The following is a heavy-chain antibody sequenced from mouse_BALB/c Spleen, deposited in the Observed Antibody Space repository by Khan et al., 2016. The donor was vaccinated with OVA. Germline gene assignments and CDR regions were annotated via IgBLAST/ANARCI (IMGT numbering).Heavy chain of an antibody. V-gene: IGHV4-1*02. CDR3: ARPCRYDGRAWFAY. J-gene: IGHJ3*01. CDR2: INPDSSTI. D-gene: IGHD2-14*01. CDR1: GFDFSRYW. Sequence: EVKLLESGGGLVQPGGSLKLSCAASGFDFSRYWMSWVRQAPGKGLEWIGEINPDSSTINYTPSLKDKFIISRDNAKNTLYLQMSKVRSEDTALYNCARPCRYDGRAWFAYWGQGTLVTVSA.